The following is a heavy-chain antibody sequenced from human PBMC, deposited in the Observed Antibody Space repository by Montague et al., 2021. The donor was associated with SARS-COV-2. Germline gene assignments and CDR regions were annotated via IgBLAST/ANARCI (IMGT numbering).Heavy chain of an antibody. V-gene: IGHV4-59*08. CDR1: GGSNSRYY. J-gene: IGHJ6*02. CDR3: ARHRKDYDILTGYSTTFYYDVDV. Sequence: SETLSLTCTVSGGSNSRYYWSWIRQPPGKGLEWIGYVSDSGSDYNPSLKSRVSISVDTSKKLLSLSLSPVAAADTAIYYCARHRKDYDILTGYSTTFYYDVDVWGQGTTVTVSS. CDR2: VSDSGS. D-gene: IGHD3-9*01.